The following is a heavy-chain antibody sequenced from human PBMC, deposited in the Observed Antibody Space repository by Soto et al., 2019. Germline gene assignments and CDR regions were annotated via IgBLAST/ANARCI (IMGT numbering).Heavy chain of an antibody. J-gene: IGHJ4*02. D-gene: IGHD1-26*01. CDR3: AKDLDEYYAN. CDR1: GFTFSSYG. Sequence: QVQLVESGGGVVQPGRSLRLSCAASGFTFSSYGMHWVRQAPGKGLEWVAVISYDGSNKYYADSVKGRFTISRDNSKNTLDLKMNSVGAEDTAVFYCAKDLDEYYANWGQGTLVTVSS. V-gene: IGHV3-30*18. CDR2: ISYDGSNK.